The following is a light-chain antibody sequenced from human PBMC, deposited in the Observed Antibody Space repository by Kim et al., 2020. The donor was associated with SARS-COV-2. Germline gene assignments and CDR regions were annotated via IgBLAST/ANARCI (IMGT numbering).Light chain of an antibody. CDR2: AAS. CDR1: QDISNW. Sequence: DIQMIQSPSSVSASVGDRLTITCRASQDISNWLAWYQQKPGRAPKMMIYAASSLHGGVPSRFSASGSGTYFTLTITGLQPEDFATYYRQSANSVPPWAFGQGTKVDIK. CDR3: QSANSVPPWA. V-gene: IGKV1-12*01. J-gene: IGKJ1*01.